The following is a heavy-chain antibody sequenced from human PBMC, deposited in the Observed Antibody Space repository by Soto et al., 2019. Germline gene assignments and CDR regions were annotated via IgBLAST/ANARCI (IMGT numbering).Heavy chain of an antibody. V-gene: IGHV3-74*01. Sequence: EVELVESGGGLAQPGGSLRLSCTASGFTFSSYWMHWVRQAPGKGLEWVSRINSDGSSTNYADSVKGRFTISRDNARNTLYLQMNSLRAEDTAVYHCASILRRADDYWGQGTLVTVSS. CDR1: GFTFSSYW. CDR3: ASILRRADDY. D-gene: IGHD4-17*01. J-gene: IGHJ4*02. CDR2: INSDGSST.